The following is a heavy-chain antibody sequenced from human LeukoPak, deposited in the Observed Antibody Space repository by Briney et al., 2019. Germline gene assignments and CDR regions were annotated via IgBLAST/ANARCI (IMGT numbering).Heavy chain of an antibody. CDR3: ARSEAPSIAVAGTSRY. D-gene: IGHD6-19*01. J-gene: IGHJ4*02. CDR2: VYNSGST. Sequence: SETLSLTCTVSGGSISSANYYWGWIRQPPGKGLEWIGSVYNSGSTYYNPSLKSRVIVSLAMSQNQFSLRLTSVTAEDTAVYYCARSEAPSIAVAGTSRYWGQGTLVTVSS. V-gene: IGHV4-39*07. CDR1: GGSISSANYY.